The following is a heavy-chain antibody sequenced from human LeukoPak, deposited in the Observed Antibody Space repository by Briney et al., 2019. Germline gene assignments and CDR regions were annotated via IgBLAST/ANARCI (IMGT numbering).Heavy chain of an antibody. Sequence: GGSLRLSCAASGFTFDDYAMHWVRQAPGKGLEWVSGISWNSGSIGYADSVKGRFTISRDNAKNSLYLQMNSLRVEDTALYYCAKDGDSGSYGTLGGDYFDYWGQGTLVTVSS. V-gene: IGHV3-9*01. D-gene: IGHD1-26*01. CDR2: ISWNSGSI. CDR1: GFTFDDYA. J-gene: IGHJ4*02. CDR3: AKDGDSGSYGTLGGDYFDY.